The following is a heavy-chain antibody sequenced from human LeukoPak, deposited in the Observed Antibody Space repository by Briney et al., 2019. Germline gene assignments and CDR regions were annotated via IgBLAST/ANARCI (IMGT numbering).Heavy chain of an antibody. J-gene: IGHJ4*02. CDR3: ARDIYDILTGYVPREY. D-gene: IGHD3-9*01. V-gene: IGHV4-38-2*02. CDR1: GYSISSGYY. Sequence: SETLSLTCTVSGYSISSGYYWVWIRQPPGKGLEWIGSIYHSGITYYNPSLKSRVIISVDTSKNQFSLKLSSVTAADTAVYYCARDIYDILTGYVPREYWGQGTLVTVSS. CDR2: IYHSGIT.